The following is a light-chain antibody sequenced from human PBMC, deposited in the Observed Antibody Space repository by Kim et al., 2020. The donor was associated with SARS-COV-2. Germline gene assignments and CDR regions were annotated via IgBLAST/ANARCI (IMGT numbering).Light chain of an antibody. V-gene: IGKV1-17*01. CDR1: PDIRND. CDR2: GAS. Sequence: GDRVTITCRASPDIRNDLGWYQQNPGIAPKRLIYGASSLQSGVPSSFSGSGSGTEFILTTSSLQPEDFAIYFCLQHNTYPITFGQGTRL. CDR3: LQHNTYPIT. J-gene: IGKJ5*01.